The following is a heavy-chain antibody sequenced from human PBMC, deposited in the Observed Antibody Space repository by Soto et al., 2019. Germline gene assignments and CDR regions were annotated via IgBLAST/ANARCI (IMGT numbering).Heavy chain of an antibody. J-gene: IGHJ4*02. CDR2: IVVGSGDT. V-gene: IGHV1-58*01. D-gene: IGHD1-1*01. Sequence: SVTVSCKASGFTFSSSAVQWVRQARGQRLEWIGWIVVGSGDTNNSQKFQERVTITRDMSTSTAYMELSSLSSEDTAVYYCAADPIGGTSRCKLDYQGQGTLGTVSA. CDR1: GFTFSSSA. CDR3: AADPIGGTSRCKLDY.